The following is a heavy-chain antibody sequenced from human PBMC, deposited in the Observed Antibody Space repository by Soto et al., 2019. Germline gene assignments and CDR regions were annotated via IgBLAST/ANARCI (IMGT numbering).Heavy chain of an antibody. CDR1: GFTFSSYS. J-gene: IGHJ5*02. CDR3: ARGGSPLNRFDP. Sequence: EVQLVESGGGLVQPGGSLRLSCAASGFTFSSYSMNWVRQAPGKGLEWVSYITSTRTTIYYADSVKGRFTISRDNAKNSLYLQMNSLRDEDTAVYYCARGGSPLNRFDPWGQGTLVTVSS. CDR2: ITSTRTTI. D-gene: IGHD2-15*01. V-gene: IGHV3-48*02.